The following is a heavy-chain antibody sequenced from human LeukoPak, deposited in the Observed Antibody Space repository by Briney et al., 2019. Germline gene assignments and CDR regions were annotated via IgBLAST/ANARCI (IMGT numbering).Heavy chain of an antibody. D-gene: IGHD2-15*01. J-gene: IGHJ4*02. Sequence: ASVKVSCKASGGTFSSYTISWVRQAPGQGLEWMGTINPSVSSTTYGQRFRGRVTMTRDTSTATVYMDLGSLTSEDTAIYYCAKGYCTGASCYVLDSWGQGTLVTVSS. CDR3: AKGYCTGASCYVLDS. CDR2: INPSVSST. CDR1: GGTFSSYT. V-gene: IGHV1-46*01.